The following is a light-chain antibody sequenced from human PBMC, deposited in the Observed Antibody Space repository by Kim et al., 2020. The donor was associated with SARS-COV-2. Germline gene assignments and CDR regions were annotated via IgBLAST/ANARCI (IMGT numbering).Light chain of an antibody. V-gene: IGKV3-15*01. Sequence: SPGERATLSCRASQSVSNNLAWYQQKPGQAPRLLIYGASTRATGIPARFSGSGSGTEFTLTISSLQSEDFAVYYCQQYNNWPPLTFGPGTKVDIK. CDR2: GAS. CDR3: QQYNNWPPLT. CDR1: QSVSNN. J-gene: IGKJ3*01.